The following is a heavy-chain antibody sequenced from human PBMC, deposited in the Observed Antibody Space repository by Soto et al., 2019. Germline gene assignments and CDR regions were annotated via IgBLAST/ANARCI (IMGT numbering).Heavy chain of an antibody. Sequence: QVQLVQSGAEVKKPGSSVKVSCKASGGTFSSYTISWVRQAPGQGLEWMGRIIPILGIANYAQKFQGRVTITADKSTSTAYMELSSLRSEDTAVYYCARSKGWSIGRGMSDAYDIWGQGTMVTASS. V-gene: IGHV1-69*02. D-gene: IGHD6-19*01. J-gene: IGHJ3*02. CDR2: IIPILGIA. CDR1: GGTFSSYT. CDR3: ARSKGWSIGRGMSDAYDI.